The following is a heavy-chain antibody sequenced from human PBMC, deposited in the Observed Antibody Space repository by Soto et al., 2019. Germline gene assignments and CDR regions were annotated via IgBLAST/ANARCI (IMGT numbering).Heavy chain of an antibody. J-gene: IGHJ6*02. Sequence: QVQLVQSGVEVKKPGASVKVSCKASGYTFISHGISWVRQAPGQGLEWMGWISGKNGNTNYAQNLQGRVTLTTDTSTRTAYMELRSLRSDDTAVYYCARVSSSIVVVPDYGMDVWGQGTTVTVSS. CDR3: ARVSSSIVVVPDYGMDV. D-gene: IGHD2-15*01. V-gene: IGHV1-18*04. CDR1: GYTFISHG. CDR2: ISGKNGNT.